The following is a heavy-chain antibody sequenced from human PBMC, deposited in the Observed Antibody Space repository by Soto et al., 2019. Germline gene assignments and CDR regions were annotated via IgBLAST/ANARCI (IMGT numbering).Heavy chain of an antibody. J-gene: IGHJ3*02. Sequence: QVQLVQSGAEVKKPGASVKVSCKASGYTFTGYYMHWVRQAPGQGLEWMGWINPNSGGTNYAQKFQGWVTMTRDTSISTAFMELSRLRSDDTAVYYCASGVDCSGGSCYSKGYAFDIWGQGTMVTVSS. V-gene: IGHV1-2*04. CDR3: ASGVDCSGGSCYSKGYAFDI. D-gene: IGHD2-15*01. CDR1: GYTFTGYY. CDR2: INPNSGGT.